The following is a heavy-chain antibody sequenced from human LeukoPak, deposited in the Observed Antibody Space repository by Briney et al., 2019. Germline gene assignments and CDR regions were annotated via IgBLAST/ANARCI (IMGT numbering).Heavy chain of an antibody. J-gene: IGHJ4*02. CDR3: ANIRYNSGLDY. CDR2: ISWDGGST. V-gene: IGHV3-43*01. CDR1: GFTFDDYT. Sequence: GGSLRLSCAASGFTFDDYTMHWVRQAPGKGLEWVSLISWDGGSTYYADSVKGRFTISRDNSKNTLYLQMNSLRAEDTAVYYCANIRYNSGLDYWGQGTLVTVSS. D-gene: IGHD5-18*01.